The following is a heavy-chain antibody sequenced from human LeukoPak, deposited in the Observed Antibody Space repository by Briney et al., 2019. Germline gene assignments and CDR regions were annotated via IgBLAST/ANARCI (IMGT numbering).Heavy chain of an antibody. Sequence: SVKVSCKASGGTFRNYAISWVRQAPGQGLEWMGGIIPIFGTANYAQKFQGRVTITADESTSTAYLQWSSLKASDTAMYYCARPSSGWSSFEYWGQGTLVTVSS. CDR2: IIPIFGTA. J-gene: IGHJ4*02. CDR1: GGTFRNYA. CDR3: ARPSSGWSSFEY. D-gene: IGHD6-19*01. V-gene: IGHV1-69*13.